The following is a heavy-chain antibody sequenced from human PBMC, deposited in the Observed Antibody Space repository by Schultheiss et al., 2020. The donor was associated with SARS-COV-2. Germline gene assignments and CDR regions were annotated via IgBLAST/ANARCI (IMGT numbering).Heavy chain of an antibody. V-gene: IGHV3-30-3*01. Sequence: GGSLRLSCAASGFTFSSYAMHWVRQAPGKGLEWVAVISYDGSNKYYADSVKVRFTISRDNSKNTLYLQMNSLRAEDTAVYYCARDQPSRIQLWLPYGMDVWGQGTTVTVSS. CDR2: ISYDGSNK. CDR3: ARDQPSRIQLWLPYGMDV. CDR1: GFTFSSYA. D-gene: IGHD5-18*01. J-gene: IGHJ6*02.